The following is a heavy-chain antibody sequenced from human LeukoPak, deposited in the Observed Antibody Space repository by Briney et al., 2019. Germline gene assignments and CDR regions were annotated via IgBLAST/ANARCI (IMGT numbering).Heavy chain of an antibody. CDR2: ISAYNGNT. CDR1: GYTFTSYG. Sequence: ASVTVSCKASGYTFTSYGISWVRQAPGQGLEWMGWISAYNGNTNYAQRLQGRATMTTDTSTSTAYMELRSLRSDDTAVYYCARVRELSAMVRGVIDYWGQGTLVTVSS. J-gene: IGHJ4*02. CDR3: ARVRELSAMVRGVIDY. V-gene: IGHV1-18*01. D-gene: IGHD3-10*01.